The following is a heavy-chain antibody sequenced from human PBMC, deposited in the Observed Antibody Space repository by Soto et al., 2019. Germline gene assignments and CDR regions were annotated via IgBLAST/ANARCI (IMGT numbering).Heavy chain of an antibody. J-gene: IGHJ4*02. CDR3: ARDQGYCSSTSCYSDYFDY. Sequence: GVSLRLSCAASGFTFSSYWMSWVRQAPGKGLEWVANIKQDGSEKYYVDSVKGRFTISRDNAKNSLYLQMNSLRAEDTAVYYCARDQGYCSSTSCYSDYFDYWGQGTLVTVSS. CDR1: GFTFSSYW. CDR2: IKQDGSEK. V-gene: IGHV3-7*03. D-gene: IGHD2-2*02.